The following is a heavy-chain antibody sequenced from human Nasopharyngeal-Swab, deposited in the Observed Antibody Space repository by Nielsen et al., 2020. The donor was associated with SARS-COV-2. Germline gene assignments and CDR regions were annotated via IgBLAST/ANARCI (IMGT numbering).Heavy chain of an antibody. CDR3: ARARGDLGY. CDR1: GLTFSSYW. CDR2: INSDASST. V-gene: IGHV3-74*01. J-gene: IGHJ4*02. D-gene: IGHD5-12*01. Sequence: GGSLRLSCAASGLTFSSYWMHWVRQAPGKGLVWVSRINSDASSTSYADSVKGRFAISRDNAKNTLYLQMNSLIAEDTAVYYCARARGDLGYWGQGTLVTVSS.